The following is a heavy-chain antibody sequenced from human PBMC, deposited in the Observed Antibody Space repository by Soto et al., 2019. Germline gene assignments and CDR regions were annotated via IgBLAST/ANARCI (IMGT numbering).Heavy chain of an antibody. J-gene: IGHJ6*03. CDR3: ARHPIWGCSSTSCYSRTPYYYYYYYMDV. V-gene: IGHV5-51*01. CDR1: GYSFTSYW. D-gene: IGHD2-2*01. CDR2: IYPGDSDT. Sequence: GESLKISCKGSGYSFTSYWIGWVRQMPGKGLEWMGIIYPGDSDTRYSPSFQGQVTISADKSISTAYLQWSSPKASDTAMYYCARHPIWGCSSTSCYSRTPYYYYYYYMDVWGKGTTVTVSS.